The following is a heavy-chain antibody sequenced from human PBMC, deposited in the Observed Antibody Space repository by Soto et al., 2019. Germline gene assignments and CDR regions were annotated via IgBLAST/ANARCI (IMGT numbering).Heavy chain of an antibody. J-gene: IGHJ5*02. Sequence: GGSLRLSCAASGFTFSSYSMNWVRQAPGKGLEWVSSISSSSSYIYYTDSVKGRFTISRDNAKNSLYLQMNSLRAEDTAVYYCARDRALVPAALHGWFDPWGQGTLVTVSS. V-gene: IGHV3-21*01. D-gene: IGHD2-2*01. CDR3: ARDRALVPAALHGWFDP. CDR2: ISSSSSYI. CDR1: GFTFSSYS.